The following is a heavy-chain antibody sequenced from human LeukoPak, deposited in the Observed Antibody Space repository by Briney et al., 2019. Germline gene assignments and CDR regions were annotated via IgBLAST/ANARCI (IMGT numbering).Heavy chain of an antibody. J-gene: IGHJ6*03. CDR2: ISGSGGST. CDR1: GFTFSSYA. D-gene: IGHD6-19*01. CDR3: AKVGRSGWPYYMDV. V-gene: IGHV3-23*01. Sequence: GGSLRLSCAASGFTFSSYAMSWVRQAPGKGLEWVSTISGSGGSTYYADSVKGRFTISRDNSKNTLYLQMNSLRAEDTAVYYCAKVGRSGWPYYMDVWGKGTTVTVSS.